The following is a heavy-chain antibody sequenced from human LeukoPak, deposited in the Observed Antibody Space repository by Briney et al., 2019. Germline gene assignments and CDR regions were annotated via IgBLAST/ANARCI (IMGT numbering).Heavy chain of an antibody. CDR3: ARDLVTVTKGFDI. CDR1: DDSLSSHY. Sequence: SETLSLTCAVSDDSLSSHYWTWIRQPPGKGLEWIGYISYIGTTNYNPSLKSRVTISIDTSKNQFSLKLSSVTAADTAVYYCARDLVTVTKGFDIWGQGTMVSVSA. V-gene: IGHV4-59*11. D-gene: IGHD4-17*01. CDR2: ISYIGTT. J-gene: IGHJ3*02.